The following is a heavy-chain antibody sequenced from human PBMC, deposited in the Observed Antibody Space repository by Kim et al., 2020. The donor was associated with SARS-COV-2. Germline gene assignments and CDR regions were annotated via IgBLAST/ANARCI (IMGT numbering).Heavy chain of an antibody. J-gene: IGHJ4*02. CDR3: AKDVLRTMIVVVTYFDY. Sequence: GGSLRLSCAASGFTFSSYAMSWVRQAPGKGLEWVSAISGSGGSTYYADSVKGRFTISRDNSKNTLYLQMNSLRAEDTAVYYCAKDVLRTMIVVVTYFDYWGQGTLVTVSS. V-gene: IGHV3-23*01. D-gene: IGHD3-22*01. CDR1: GFTFSSYA. CDR2: ISGSGGST.